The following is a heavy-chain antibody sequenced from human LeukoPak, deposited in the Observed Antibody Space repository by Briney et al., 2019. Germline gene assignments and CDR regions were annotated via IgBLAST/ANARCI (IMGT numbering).Heavy chain of an antibody. V-gene: IGHV3-33*01. CDR1: GFTFSSYG. D-gene: IGHD2-2*01. CDR2: IWYDGSNK. J-gene: IGHJ4*02. CDR3: ASRSPALDY. Sequence: GGSLRLSCAASGFTFSSYGMHWVRQAPGKGLEWVAVIWYDGSNKYYADSVKGRFTISRDNSKDTLYLQMNSLRADDTAIYYCASRSPALDYWGQGTLVTVSS.